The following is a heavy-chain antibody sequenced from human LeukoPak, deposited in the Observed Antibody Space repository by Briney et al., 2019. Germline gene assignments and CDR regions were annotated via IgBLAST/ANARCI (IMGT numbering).Heavy chain of an antibody. CDR1: GFTFSSYW. CDR2: ISSGSTYM. V-gene: IGHV3-21*01. D-gene: IGHD6-13*01. Sequence: GGSLRLSCAASGFTFSSYWMSWVRQAPGKGLEWVSSISSGSTYMHYADSLKGRFTISRDNAKNSLFLQMNSLRAEDTAVYYCARDPGYTSSPYYFDYWGQGTLVTVSS. J-gene: IGHJ4*02. CDR3: ARDPGYTSSPYYFDY.